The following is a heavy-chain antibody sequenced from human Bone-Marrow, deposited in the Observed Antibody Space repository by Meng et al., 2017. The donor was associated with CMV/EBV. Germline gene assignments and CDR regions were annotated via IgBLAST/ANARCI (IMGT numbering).Heavy chain of an antibody. V-gene: IGHV3-30-3*02. Sequence: FTFSCSAIHWFRQARGKGLEWVAVISYDTSNKYYAGSVKGRFTISRDNSKNTLYLQMNSLRAEDTAVYYCAKMGGLIWSDRSYFDYWGQGALVTVSS. J-gene: IGHJ4*02. CDR1: FTFSCSA. CDR2: ISYDTSNK. CDR3: AKMGGLIWSDRSYFDY. D-gene: IGHD1-1*01.